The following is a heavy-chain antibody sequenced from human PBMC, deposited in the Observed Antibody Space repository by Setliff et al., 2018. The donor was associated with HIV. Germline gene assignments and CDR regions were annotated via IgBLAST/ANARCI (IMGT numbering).Heavy chain of an antibody. CDR3: ARDWNYVVDV. CDR1: GYTFTSYG. D-gene: IGHD3-16*01. CDR2: INVKNGNT. J-gene: IGHJ6*04. Sequence: EASVKVSCKVSGYTFTSYGISWVRQAPGQGLEWMGWINVKNGNTNYAQKFQGRVTITADTSSTTAYMELSSLRSDDTAVYYCARDWNYVVDVWGKGTTVTVSS. V-gene: IGHV1-18*04.